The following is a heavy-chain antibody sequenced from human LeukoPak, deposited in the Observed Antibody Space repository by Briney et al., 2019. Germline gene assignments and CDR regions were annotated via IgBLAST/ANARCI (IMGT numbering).Heavy chain of an antibody. CDR3: ALMGDQRPSVP. D-gene: IGHD2-8*01. V-gene: IGHV4-34*01. CDR2: INDGGST. CDR1: GGSFSGYY. Sequence: SETLSLTCAVYGGSFSGYYGGWIRQSPGRGLEYIGEINDGGSTNYNPSLKSRVTISLDTSKNQFSLRLTSVTAADTAVYYCALMGDQRPSVPWGQGTLVTVSS. J-gene: IGHJ4*02.